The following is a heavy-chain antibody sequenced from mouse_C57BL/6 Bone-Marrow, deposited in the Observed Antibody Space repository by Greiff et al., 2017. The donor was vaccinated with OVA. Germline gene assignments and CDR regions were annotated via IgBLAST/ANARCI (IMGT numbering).Heavy chain of an antibody. J-gene: IGHJ3*01. V-gene: IGHV2-5*01. CDR2: IWRGGST. CDR1: GFSLTSYG. Sequence: QVQLQQSGPGLVQPSQSLSITCTVSGFSLTSYGVHWVRQSPGKGLEWLGLIWRGGSTDYNAASMSRLSITKDNTKSQVFFKMNSLQADDAAIYCWAKNPGFAYGGRGTLVTVSA. CDR3: AKNPGFAY.